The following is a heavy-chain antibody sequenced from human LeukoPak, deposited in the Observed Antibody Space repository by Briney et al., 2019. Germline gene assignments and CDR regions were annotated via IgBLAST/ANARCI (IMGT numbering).Heavy chain of an antibody. CDR2: IENSGSP. J-gene: IGHJ3*02. V-gene: IGHV4-59*11. D-gene: IGHD3-22*01. CDR1: GGSISNHY. CDR3: ARYMIDWGSYDAFDI. Sequence: KPPETLSLTCTVSGGSISNHYCSWIRQPPGKGLEWIGYIENSGSPTYNPSLKSRVTISADTSRNQFSLKLSSVTSADTAVYYCARYMIDWGSYDAFDIWGQGTMVTVSS.